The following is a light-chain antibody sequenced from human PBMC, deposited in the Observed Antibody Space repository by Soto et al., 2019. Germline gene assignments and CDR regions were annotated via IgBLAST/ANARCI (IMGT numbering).Light chain of an antibody. CDR2: LDSYGRH. Sequence: QSVLTQSPSASASLGASVKLTCTLSSGHSNYAIAWHQQQPEKGPRYLMKLDSYGRHSKGDGIPDRFSGSSSGAERYLTISSLQSEDEAEYYCQTWDTGIRVFGGGTQLTVL. V-gene: IGLV4-69*01. J-gene: IGLJ3*02. CDR3: QTWDTGIRV. CDR1: SGHSNYA.